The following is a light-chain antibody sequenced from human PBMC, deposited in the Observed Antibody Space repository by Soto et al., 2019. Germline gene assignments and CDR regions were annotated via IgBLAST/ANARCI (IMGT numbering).Light chain of an antibody. Sequence: TQSPSTLSASVGDRVTFSCRASQGVSRKLAWYQHKPGQAPRLLISGASNRATGIPARFSGSGSGTDFTLTISSLEPEDFAVYYCQQRSNWPLTFGGGTKVDI. V-gene: IGKV3-11*01. CDR1: QGVSRK. J-gene: IGKJ4*01. CDR2: GAS. CDR3: QQRSNWPLT.